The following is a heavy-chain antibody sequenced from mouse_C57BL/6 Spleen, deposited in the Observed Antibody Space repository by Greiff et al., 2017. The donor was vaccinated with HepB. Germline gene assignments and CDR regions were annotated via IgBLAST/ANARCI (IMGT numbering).Heavy chain of an antibody. Sequence: EVKLMESGGGLVKPGGSLKLSCAASGFTFSDYGMHWVRQAPEKGLEWVAYISSGSSTIYYADTVKGRFTISRDNAKNTLFLQMTSLRSEDTAMYYCARGGYYVLDYWGQGTTLTVSS. J-gene: IGHJ2*01. CDR3: ARGGYYVLDY. CDR2: ISSGSSTI. CDR1: GFTFSDYG. D-gene: IGHD2-3*01. V-gene: IGHV5-17*01.